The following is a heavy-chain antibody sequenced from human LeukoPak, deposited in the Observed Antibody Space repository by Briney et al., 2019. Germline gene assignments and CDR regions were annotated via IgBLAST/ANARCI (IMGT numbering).Heavy chain of an antibody. J-gene: IGHJ4*02. CDR3: ARGVSHYDILTDLDY. Sequence: ASVKVSCKASGYTSTTYGISWVRQAPGQGLEWMGWISAYNGNTNYAQKLQGRVTMTTDTSTSTAYMELRSLRSDDTAVYYCARGVSHYDILTDLDYWGQGTPVTVSS. D-gene: IGHD3-9*01. CDR1: GYTSTTYG. CDR2: ISAYNGNT. V-gene: IGHV1-18*04.